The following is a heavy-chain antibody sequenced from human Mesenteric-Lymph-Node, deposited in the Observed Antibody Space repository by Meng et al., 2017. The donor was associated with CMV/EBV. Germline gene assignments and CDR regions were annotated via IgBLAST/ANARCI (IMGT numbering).Heavy chain of an antibody. V-gene: IGHV3-30*02. J-gene: IGHJ3*02. Sequence: GESLKISCAASGFTFSSYGMHWVRQAPGKGLEWVAFIRYDGSNKYYADSVKGRFTISRDNSKNTLYLQMNSLRAEDTAVYYCAMDMEDIVVVPAAYGDAFDIWGQGTTVTVSS. CDR3: AMDMEDIVVVPAAYGDAFDI. CDR1: GFTFSSYG. CDR2: IRYDGSNK. D-gene: IGHD2-2*01.